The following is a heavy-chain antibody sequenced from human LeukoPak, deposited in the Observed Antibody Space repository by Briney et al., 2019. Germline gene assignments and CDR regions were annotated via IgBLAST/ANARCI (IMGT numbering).Heavy chain of an antibody. V-gene: IGHV1-69*13. CDR2: VTPIFGTA. D-gene: IGHD4-11*01. CDR3: TRCRTPYNNYYFDY. Sequence: GASVKVSCKVSGDTFNTHAVSWVRQAPGQGPGWMGGVTPIFGTASYAQKFQGRVTITADESTNTAYMELNGLRSDDTAVYYCTRCRTPYNNYYFDYWGQGTLVTVSS. J-gene: IGHJ4*02. CDR1: GDTFNTHA.